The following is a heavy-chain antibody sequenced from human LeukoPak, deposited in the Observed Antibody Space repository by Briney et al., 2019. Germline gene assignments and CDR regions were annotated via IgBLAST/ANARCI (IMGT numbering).Heavy chain of an antibody. Sequence: SVKVSCTASGFTFTSSAVQWVRQARGQRLEWIGWIVVGSGNTNYAQKFQERVTITRDMSTSTAYMELSSLRSEDTAVYYCASDTTGSATRRPNYGMDVWGQGTTVTVSS. CDR1: GFTFTSSA. CDR3: ASDTTGSATRRPNYGMDV. D-gene: IGHD4-17*01. CDR2: IVVGSGNT. J-gene: IGHJ6*02. V-gene: IGHV1-58*01.